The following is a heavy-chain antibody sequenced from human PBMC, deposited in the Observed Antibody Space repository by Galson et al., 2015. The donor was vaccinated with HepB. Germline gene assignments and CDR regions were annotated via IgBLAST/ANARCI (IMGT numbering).Heavy chain of an antibody. J-gene: IGHJ6*02. CDR1: GYNFTTYW. Sequence: QSGAEVKKPGESLKISCKSSGYNFTTYWIGWVRQMPGKGLEWMGIIFPGDSDTRYSPSFQGQVTLSADKSISTAYQQWISLRASDSAMYYCARRHATTTDYGMDVWGQGTTVTVSS. CDR3: ARRHATTTDYGMDV. V-gene: IGHV5-51*03. D-gene: IGHD1-1*01. CDR2: IFPGDSDT.